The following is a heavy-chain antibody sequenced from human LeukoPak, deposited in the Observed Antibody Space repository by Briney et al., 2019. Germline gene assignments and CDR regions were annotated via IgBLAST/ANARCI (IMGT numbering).Heavy chain of an antibody. V-gene: IGHV4-59*02. CDR3: ARSQRGHWFDP. D-gene: IGHD3-16*01. Sequence: SETLSLTCTVSGGSVSDYYWSWIRQSPGKGLEWIGYIYYSGSTNYNPSLKSRVTISVDTSKNQFSLKLSSVTAADTAVYYCARSQRGHWFDPWGQGTLVTVSS. J-gene: IGHJ5*02. CDR1: GGSVSDYY. CDR2: IYYSGST.